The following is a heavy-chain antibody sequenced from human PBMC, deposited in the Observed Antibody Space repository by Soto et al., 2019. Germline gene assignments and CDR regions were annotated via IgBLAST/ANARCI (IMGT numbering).Heavy chain of an antibody. CDR2: INPNSGGT. D-gene: IGHD1-26*01. CDR1: GYTFTSYG. Sequence: ASGKVSFTASGYTFTSYGISWVRQAPGQGLEWMGWINPNSGGTNYAQKFQGWVTMTRDTSISTAYMELSRLRSDDTAVYYCAREEVIVGANYYYYGMDVWGQGTTVTVSS. J-gene: IGHJ6*02. V-gene: IGHV1-2*04. CDR3: AREEVIVGANYYYYGMDV.